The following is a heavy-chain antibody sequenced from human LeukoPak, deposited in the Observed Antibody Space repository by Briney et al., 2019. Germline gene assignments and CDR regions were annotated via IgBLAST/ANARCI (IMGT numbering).Heavy chain of an antibody. J-gene: IGHJ6*02. Sequence: PGTLSLTCAVSGGSISSSNWWSWVRQPPGKGLEWIGEIYHSGSTNYNPSLKSRVTISVDKSKNQFSLKLSSVTAADTAVYYCARVIAVAGYGMDVWGQGTTVTVSS. V-gene: IGHV4-4*03. CDR3: ARVIAVAGYGMDV. CDR2: IYHSGST. CDR1: GGSISSSNW. D-gene: IGHD6-19*01.